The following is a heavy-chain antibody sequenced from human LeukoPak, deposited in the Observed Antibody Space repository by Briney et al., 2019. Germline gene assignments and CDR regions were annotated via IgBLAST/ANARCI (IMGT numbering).Heavy chain of an antibody. J-gene: IGHJ6*02. Sequence: ASVTVSCKASGYTFTSYGISWVRQAPGQELEWMGWINAYNGNTNYAQKLQGRVTMTTDTSTSTAYMELRSLRSDDTAVYYCAREAIVVVVAAPYYYYGMDVWGQGTTVTVSS. D-gene: IGHD2-15*01. CDR1: GYTFTSYG. CDR3: AREAIVVVVAAPYYYYGMDV. V-gene: IGHV1-18*01. CDR2: INAYNGNT.